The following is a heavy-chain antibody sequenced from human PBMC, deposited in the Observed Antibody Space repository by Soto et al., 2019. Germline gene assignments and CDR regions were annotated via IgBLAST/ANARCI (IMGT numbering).Heavy chain of an antibody. V-gene: IGHV3-23*01. CDR2: IRQSGDRS. D-gene: IGHD3-10*01. J-gene: IGHJ4*02. Sequence: GSLRLSCAASGFIFSKFAMYWVRRAPGKGLEWVSSIRQSGDRSSYADSAKGRFTISRDNSKNTLYLQMNGLRLDDTAVYYCVTAVRTRLDNWGPGTLVTVS. CDR3: VTAVRTRLDN. CDR1: GFIFSKFA.